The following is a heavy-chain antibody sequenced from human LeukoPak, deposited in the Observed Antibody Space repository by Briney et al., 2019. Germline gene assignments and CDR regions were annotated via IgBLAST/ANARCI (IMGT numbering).Heavy chain of an antibody. CDR3: ARGEAEVADDFHI. D-gene: IGHD3-16*01. Sequence: GASVKASCKASGYTFTAYYMNWVRQAPGQGSEWMGWSDPNIGGTNSAKQLQGRDTMTRDTTISTAYMELSRLRSDDTAVYYCARGEAEVADDFHIWGQGTMVTVSS. V-gene: IGHV1-2*02. J-gene: IGHJ3*02. CDR2: SDPNIGGT. CDR1: GYTFTAYY.